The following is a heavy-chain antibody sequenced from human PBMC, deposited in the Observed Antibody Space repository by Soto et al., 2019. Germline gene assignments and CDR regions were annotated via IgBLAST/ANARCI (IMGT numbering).Heavy chain of an antibody. CDR2: TWYDGSNK. CDR1: GFTFSSYG. CDR3: ARRYSSSWPFDY. Sequence: PGGSLRLSCAASGFTFSSYGMHWVRQAPGKGLEWVAVTWYDGSNKYYADSVKGRFTISRDNSKNTLYLQMNSLRAEDTAVYYCARRYSSSWPFDYWGQGTLVTVSS. D-gene: IGHD6-13*01. J-gene: IGHJ4*02. V-gene: IGHV3-33*01.